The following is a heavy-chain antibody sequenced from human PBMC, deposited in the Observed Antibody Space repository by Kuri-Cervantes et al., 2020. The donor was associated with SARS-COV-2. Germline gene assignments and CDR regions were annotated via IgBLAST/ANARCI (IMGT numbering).Heavy chain of an antibody. CDR2: IIPIFGTA. V-gene: IGHV1-69*01. CDR3: ASLITIFGVVRAEYFQH. D-gene: IGHD3-3*01. J-gene: IGHJ1*01. Sequence: SVKVSCKASGGTFSSYAISWVRQAPGQGLEWMGGIIPIFGTANYAQKFQGRVTITADESTSTAYMELSSLRSEDTAVYYCASLITIFGVVRAEYFQHWGQDTLVTVSS. CDR1: GGTFSSYA.